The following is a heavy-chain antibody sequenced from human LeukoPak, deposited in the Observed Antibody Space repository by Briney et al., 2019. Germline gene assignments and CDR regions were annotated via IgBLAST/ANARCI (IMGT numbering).Heavy chain of an antibody. CDR3: ARGSVYDSSGYDY. Sequence: PSETLPLTCAVYGGSFSGYFWNWIRQPPGKGLEWIGEVSHSGSTSYNPSLKSRVTISVDTSNNQFSLKLSSVTAADTAVYYCARGSVYDSSGYDYWGQGTLVTVSS. CDR2: VSHSGST. V-gene: IGHV4-34*01. CDR1: GGSFSGYF. J-gene: IGHJ4*02. D-gene: IGHD3-22*01.